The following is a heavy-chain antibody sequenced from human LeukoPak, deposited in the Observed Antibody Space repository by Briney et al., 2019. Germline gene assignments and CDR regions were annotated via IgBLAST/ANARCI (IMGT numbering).Heavy chain of an antibody. V-gene: IGHV1-18*01. J-gene: IGHJ4*02. CDR1: GYTFTTYG. D-gene: IGHD4-23*01. CDR2: ISTYNSNT. Sequence: ASVKVSCKASGYTFTTYGINWLRQAPGQGLAWMGWISTYNSNTHYAQKLQGRVTMTTDASTSTAYMELRSLRSDDTAVYYCARDGGYVGKNFDYWGQGTLVTVSS. CDR3: ARDGGYVGKNFDY.